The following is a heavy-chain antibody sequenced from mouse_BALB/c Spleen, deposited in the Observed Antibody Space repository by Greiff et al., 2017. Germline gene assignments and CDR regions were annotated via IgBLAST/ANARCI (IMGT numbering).Heavy chain of an antibody. Sequence: EVHLVESGGGLVKPGGSLKLSCAASGFTFSDYYMYWVRQTPEKRLEWVATISDGGSYTYYPDSVKGRFTISRDNAKNNLYLQMSSLKSEDTAMYYCASPYYGISYDYAMDYWGQGTSVTVSS. D-gene: IGHD1-1*01. CDR2: ISDGGSYT. V-gene: IGHV5-4*02. CDR1: GFTFSDYY. J-gene: IGHJ4*01. CDR3: ASPYYGISYDYAMDY.